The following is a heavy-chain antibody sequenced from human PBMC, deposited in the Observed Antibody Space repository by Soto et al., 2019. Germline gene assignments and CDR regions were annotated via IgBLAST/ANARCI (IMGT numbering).Heavy chain of an antibody. CDR1: GFTFSSYW. J-gene: IGHJ4*02. CDR2: IRQNENET. D-gene: IGHD1-1*01. CDR3: ARGETASDY. Sequence: PGGSLRLSCTASGFTFSSYWMTCVRQAPGKGLEWVASIRQNENETYYVDSVKGRFTISRDNAKNSLFLQMNSLRAEDAAIYYCARGETASDYWGQGTLVTVSS. V-gene: IGHV3-7*01.